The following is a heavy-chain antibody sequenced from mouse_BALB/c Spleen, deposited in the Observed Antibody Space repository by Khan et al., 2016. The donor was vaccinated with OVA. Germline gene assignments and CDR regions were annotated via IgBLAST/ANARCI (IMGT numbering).Heavy chain of an antibody. D-gene: IGHD4-1*01. CDR2: IWAGGGT. V-gene: IGHV2-9*02. CDR1: GFSLTSYG. CDR3: AREEELAYVMDY. J-gene: IGHJ4*01. Sequence: QVQLKESGPGLVAPSQSLSITCTVSGFSLTSYGVHWVRQPPGKGLEWLGVIWAGGGTDYNSSLMSRLSVSKDNSKSQVFLKMNSLQTDDTAMYFCAREEELAYVMDYWGQGTSVTVSS.